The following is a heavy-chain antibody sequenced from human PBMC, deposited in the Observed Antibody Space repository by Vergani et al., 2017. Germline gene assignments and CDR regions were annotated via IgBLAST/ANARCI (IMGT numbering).Heavy chain of an antibody. V-gene: IGHV3-30*02. CDR1: GFTFRIYG. CDR2: IRYDGSNK. D-gene: IGHD6-13*01. CDR3: AKGGGSSWAFDP. Sequence: QVQLVESGGGVVQPGGSLRLSCIASGFTFRIYGMHWVRQAPGKGLEWVAFIRYDGSNKYYADSVKGRFTISRDNSKNTLYLQMNSLRAEDTAVYYCAKGGGSSWAFDPWGQGTLVTVSS. J-gene: IGHJ5*02.